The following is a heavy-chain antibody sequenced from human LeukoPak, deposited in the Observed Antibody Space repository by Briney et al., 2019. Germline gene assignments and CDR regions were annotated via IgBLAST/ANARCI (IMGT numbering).Heavy chain of an antibody. D-gene: IGHD3-22*01. V-gene: IGHV3-33*08. CDR2: IWYDGSNK. J-gene: IGHJ4*02. Sequence: GGSLRLSCTASGFALSSHWMTWVRQAPGKGLEWVAVIWYDGSNKYYADSVKGRFTISRDNSKNTLYLQMNSLRAEDTAVYYCARDGIYYDSSTYYYAYWGQGTLVTVSS. CDR1: GFALSSHW. CDR3: ARDGIYYDSSTYYYAY.